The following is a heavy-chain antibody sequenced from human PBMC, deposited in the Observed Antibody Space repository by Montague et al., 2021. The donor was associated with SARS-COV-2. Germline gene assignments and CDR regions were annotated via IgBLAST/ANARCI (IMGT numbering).Heavy chain of an antibody. CDR2: ISGSGGST. CDR1: GFTFSSYA. CDR3: AKGLSSGSYYSSYFDY. J-gene: IGHJ4*02. V-gene: IGHV3-23*01. D-gene: IGHD3-10*01. Sequence: SLRLSCAVSGFTFSSYAMSWLRQAPGKGLEWVSVISGSGGSTYYADSVKGRFTISRDNSKNTLYLQMDSLRAEDTAVYYCAKGLSSGSYYSSYFDYWGQGTLVTVSS.